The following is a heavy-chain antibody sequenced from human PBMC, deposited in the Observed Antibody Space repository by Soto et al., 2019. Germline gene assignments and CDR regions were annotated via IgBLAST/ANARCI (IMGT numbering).Heavy chain of an antibody. V-gene: IGHV3-23*01. CDR2: ISGSGGSA. CDR3: AKEPYSDFWSAYYYFDY. Sequence: EVQLLESGGGLVQPGGSLRLSCAASGFTFGSHAMIWVRQAPGKGLEWVSAISGSGGSASYADSVKGRFTISRDNSINTLYLQMNSLRAEDTALYYCAKEPYSDFWSAYYYFDYWGQGTLVTVSS. CDR1: GFTFGSHA. D-gene: IGHD3-3*01. J-gene: IGHJ4*02.